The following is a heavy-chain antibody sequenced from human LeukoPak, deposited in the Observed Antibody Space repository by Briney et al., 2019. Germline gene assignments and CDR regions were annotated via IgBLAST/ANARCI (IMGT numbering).Heavy chain of an antibody. D-gene: IGHD1-26*01. Sequence: GGSLRLSCAGSGLTFSSYWMHWVRQAPGKGLVWVSRINEDGSTTNYADSVKGRSTIFRDNAKNTLYLQMNSLRAEDTAVYYCVRDLGGRSGHWGQGTLVTVSS. CDR2: INEDGSTT. J-gene: IGHJ4*02. V-gene: IGHV3-74*01. CDR1: GLTFSSYW. CDR3: VRDLGGRSGH.